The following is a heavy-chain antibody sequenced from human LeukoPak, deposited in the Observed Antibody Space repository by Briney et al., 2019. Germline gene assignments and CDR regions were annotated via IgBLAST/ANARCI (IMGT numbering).Heavy chain of an antibody. CDR3: ARLAPDYADYWFDP. V-gene: IGHV5-51*01. J-gene: IGHJ5*02. D-gene: IGHD4-17*01. Sequence: GESLKISCQTSGYDFSTKWIGWVRQMPGKGLEWMGIIYPLESITKYSPAFQGHVTLTADTSINTAFLQWTSLRASDTAIYYCARLAPDYADYWFDPWGQGTLVTVSS. CDR2: IYPLESIT. CDR1: GYDFSTKW.